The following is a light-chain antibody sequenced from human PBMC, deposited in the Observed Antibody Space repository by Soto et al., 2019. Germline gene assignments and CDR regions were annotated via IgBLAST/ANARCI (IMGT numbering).Light chain of an antibody. Sequence: VQMTLSPSSVSASVGDRVTITCRASQGISSWLAWYQQKPGKAPKLLIYAASSLQSGVPSMFSGSGAGTEFTLTSTIQQPDDFGVYYCQQYNSPSTFGQGTKVDIK. CDR2: AAS. CDR1: QGISSW. CDR3: QQYNSPST. V-gene: IGKV1-12*01. J-gene: IGKJ1*01.